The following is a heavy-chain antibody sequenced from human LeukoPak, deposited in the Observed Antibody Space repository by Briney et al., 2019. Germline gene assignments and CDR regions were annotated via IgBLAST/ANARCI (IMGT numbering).Heavy chain of an antibody. V-gene: IGHV4-31*03. CDR3: ARVNVYYYYYMDV. J-gene: IGHJ6*03. CDR2: IYYSGST. Sequence: PSQTLSLTCTVSGGSISSGGHYWSWIRQHPGKGLEWIGYIYYSGSTYYNPSLKSRVTISVDTSKSQFSLKLSSVTAADTAVYYCARVNVYYYYYMDVWGKGTTVTVSS. CDR1: GGSISSGGHY.